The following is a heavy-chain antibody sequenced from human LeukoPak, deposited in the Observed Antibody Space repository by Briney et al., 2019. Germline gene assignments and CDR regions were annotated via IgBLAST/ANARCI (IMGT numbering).Heavy chain of an antibody. CDR1: GYTFTSYD. Sequence: ASVKVSCKASGYTFTSYDINWVRQATGQGLEWMGWMNPNSGGTNYAQKFQGRVTMTRDTSISTAYMELSRLRSDDTAVYYCARADSSALDPWGQGTLVTVSS. D-gene: IGHD6-19*01. J-gene: IGHJ5*02. CDR3: ARADSSALDP. V-gene: IGHV1-2*02. CDR2: MNPNSGGT.